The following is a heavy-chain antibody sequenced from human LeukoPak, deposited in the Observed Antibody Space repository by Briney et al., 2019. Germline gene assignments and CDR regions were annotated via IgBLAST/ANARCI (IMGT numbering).Heavy chain of an antibody. CDR3: ARDLYSYGSYYMDV. CDR2: ISSSSSYI. Sequence: GGSLRLSCAASGFTFSSYSMNWVRQAPGKGLEWVSSISSSSSYIYYADSAEGRFTISRDNAKNSLYLQMNSLRAEDTAVYYCARDLYSYGSYYMDVWGKGTTVTVSS. D-gene: IGHD5-18*01. V-gene: IGHV3-21*01. CDR1: GFTFSSYS. J-gene: IGHJ6*03.